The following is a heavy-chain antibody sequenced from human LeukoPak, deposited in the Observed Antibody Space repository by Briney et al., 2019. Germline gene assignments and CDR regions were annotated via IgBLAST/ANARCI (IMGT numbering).Heavy chain of an antibody. CDR3: ARDTRSTSSTMHYYYYYMDV. CDR1: GGSISSGDYY. D-gene: IGHD2-2*01. CDR2: IYYSGST. Sequence: SQTLSLTCTVSGGSISSGDYYWRWIRQPPGKGLEWIGYIYYSGSTYYNPSLKSRVTISVDTSKNQFSLKLSSVTAADTAVYYCARDTRSTSSTMHYYYYYMDVWGKGTTVTVSS. V-gene: IGHV4-30-4*08. J-gene: IGHJ6*03.